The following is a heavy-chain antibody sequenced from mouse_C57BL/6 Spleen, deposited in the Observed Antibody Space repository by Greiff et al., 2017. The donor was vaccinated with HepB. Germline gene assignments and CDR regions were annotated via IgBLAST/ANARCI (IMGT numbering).Heavy chain of an antibody. J-gene: IGHJ2*01. V-gene: IGHV5-4*01. CDR3: ARMGGTY. CDR2: ISDGGSYT. D-gene: IGHD3-3*01. Sequence: EVQVVESGGGLVKPGGSLKLSCAASGFTFSSYAMSWVRQTPEKRLEWVATISDGGSYTYYPDNVKGRFTISRDNAKNNLYLQMSHLKSEDTAMYYCARMGGTYWGQGTTLTVSS. CDR1: GFTFSSYA.